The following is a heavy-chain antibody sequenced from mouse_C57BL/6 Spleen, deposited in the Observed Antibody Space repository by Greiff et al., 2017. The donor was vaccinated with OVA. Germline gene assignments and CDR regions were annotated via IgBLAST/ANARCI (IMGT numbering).Heavy chain of an antibody. D-gene: IGHD1-1*01. V-gene: IGHV1-69*01. CDR3: ARSDRYSAWFAY. J-gene: IGHJ3*01. Sequence: VKLQQPGAELVMPGASVKLSCKASGYTFTSYWMHWVKQRPGQGLEWIGEIDPSDSYTNYNQKFKGKSTLTVDKSSSTAYMQLSSLTSEDSAVYDCARSDRYSAWFAYWGQGTLVTVSA. CDR1: GYTFTSYW. CDR2: IDPSDSYT.